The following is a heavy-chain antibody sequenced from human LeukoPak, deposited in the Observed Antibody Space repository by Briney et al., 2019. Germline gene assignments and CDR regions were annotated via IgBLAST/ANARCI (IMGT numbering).Heavy chain of an antibody. Sequence: ASVKVSCKTSGYTFSDYYMCWVRQAPGQGLEWMGWMNARIGGTNYAQNLKGRVTMTSDTSINTAYMELSSLTSDDTALYYCARSSRLQSPSETDYWGQGTLVTVSS. CDR3: ARSSRLQSPSETDY. J-gene: IGHJ4*02. CDR1: GYTFSDYY. V-gene: IGHV1-2*02. CDR2: MNARIGGT. D-gene: IGHD4-11*01.